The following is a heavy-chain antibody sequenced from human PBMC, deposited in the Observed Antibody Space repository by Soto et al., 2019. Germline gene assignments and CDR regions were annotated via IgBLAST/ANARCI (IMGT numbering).Heavy chain of an antibody. J-gene: IGHJ4*02. CDR2: ISGSGGST. CDR1: GFTFSSYA. V-gene: IGHV3-23*01. D-gene: IGHD3-3*01. CDR3: AKGPRRDDFWSGRLFDY. Sequence: GGSLRLSCAASGFTFSSYAMSWVRQAPGKGLEWVSAISGSGGSTYYADSVKGRFTISRDNSKNTLYLQMNSLRAEDTAVYYCAKGPRRDDFWSGRLFDYWGQGTLVTVSS.